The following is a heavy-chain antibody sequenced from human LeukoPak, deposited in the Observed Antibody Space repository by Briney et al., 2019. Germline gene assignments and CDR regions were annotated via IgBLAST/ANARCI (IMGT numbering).Heavy chain of an antibody. CDR3: ARGSVNSDSSGPPADAFDI. V-gene: IGHV1-69*05. D-gene: IGHD3-22*01. CDR2: IIPIFGTA. CDR1: GGTFSSYA. Sequence: ASVKVSCKASGGTFSSYAITWVRQAPGQGLEWMGGIIPIFGTANYAQKFQGRVTITTDESTSTAYMELSSLRSEDTAVYYCARGSVNSDSSGPPADAFDIWGQGTMVTVSS. J-gene: IGHJ3*02.